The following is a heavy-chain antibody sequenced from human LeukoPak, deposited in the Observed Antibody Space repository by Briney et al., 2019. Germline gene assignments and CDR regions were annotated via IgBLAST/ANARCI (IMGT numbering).Heavy chain of an antibody. CDR2: ISSNGGST. D-gene: IGHD1-26*01. V-gene: IGHV3-64*01. J-gene: IGHJ4*02. CDR3: AREAGGSYPLGYFDY. CDR1: GFTFSRYS. Sequence: GGSLRLSCAASGFTFSRYSMHWVRQAPGKGLEYVSAISSNGGSTYYANSVKGRFTISRDNSKNTLYLQMGSLRAEDMAVYYCAREAGGSYPLGYFDYWGQGTLVTVSS.